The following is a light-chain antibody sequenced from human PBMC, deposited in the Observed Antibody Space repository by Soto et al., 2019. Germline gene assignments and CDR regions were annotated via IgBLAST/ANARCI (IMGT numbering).Light chain of an antibody. Sequence: DFVLTQSPDSLAVSLGERATIRGRSSHSVLDSSNNTNSLAWYQHKPGQAPRLLIYDASNRATGIPARFSGSGSETDFTLTISRLEPEDFAVYYCQQYGTTRITFGQGTRLE. CDR1: HSVLDSSNNTNS. V-gene: IGKV4-1*01. CDR3: QQYGTTRIT. J-gene: IGKJ5*01. CDR2: DAS.